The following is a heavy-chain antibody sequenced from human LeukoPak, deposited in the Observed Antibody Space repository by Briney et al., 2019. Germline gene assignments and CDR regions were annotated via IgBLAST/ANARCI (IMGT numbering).Heavy chain of an antibody. CDR3: ARDHPPWERGVTPSTFDY. CDR2: ISASSGNT. D-gene: IGHD3-10*01. CDR1: VYTFTNFP. Sequence: ASVKVSCKASVYTFTNFPINWVRQAPGQGLEWMGWISASSGNTNYAQKLKGRVTMTTDTSTTTAYMALRSLTSDDTAVYYCARDHPPWERGVTPSTFDYWGQGTLVTVSS. J-gene: IGHJ4*02. V-gene: IGHV1-18*01.